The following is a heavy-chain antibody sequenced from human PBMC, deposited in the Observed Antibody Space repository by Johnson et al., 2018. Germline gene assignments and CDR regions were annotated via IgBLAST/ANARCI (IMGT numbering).Heavy chain of an antibody. D-gene: IGHD3-3*01. CDR1: GFTFSSYA. CDR3: AKGPGRYYDFWSGYPGSNAFDI. Sequence: QPGRSLRLSCAASGFTFSSYAMSWVRQAPGKGLEWVSAISGSGGSTYYADSVQGRFTISRDNSKNTRYLQMNSMRAEDTAVYYWAKGPGRYYDFWSGYPGSNAFDIWGQGTMVTVSS. CDR2: ISGSGGST. V-gene: IGHV3-23*01. J-gene: IGHJ3*02.